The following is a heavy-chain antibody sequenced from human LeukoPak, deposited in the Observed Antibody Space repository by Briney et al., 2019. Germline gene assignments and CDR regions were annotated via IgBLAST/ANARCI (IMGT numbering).Heavy chain of an antibody. CDR1: GYTLTEIS. D-gene: IGHD2-2*01. CDR2: FDPEDGET. Sequence: ASVKVSCKVSGYTLTEISMHWVRQAPGKGLEWMGGFDPEDGETIYAQKFQGRVTMTRNTSISTAYMELSSLRAEDTAVYYCARGLIVVVPAAIDYWGQGTLVTVSS. CDR3: ARGLIVVVPAAIDY. J-gene: IGHJ4*02. V-gene: IGHV1-24*01.